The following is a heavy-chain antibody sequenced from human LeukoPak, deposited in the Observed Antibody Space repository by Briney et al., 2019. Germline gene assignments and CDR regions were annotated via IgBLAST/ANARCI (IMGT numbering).Heavy chain of an antibody. CDR2: INSKSRYI. D-gene: IGHD7-27*01. CDR3: ARRPNWGPFDY. Sequence: GGSLRLSCAASGFTFSSYAVSWVRQAPGKGLEWVSSINSKSRYIYYADSLKGRFTISRDNGKNSVYLQMNSLRAEDTAVYYCARRPNWGPFDYWGQGTLVTVSS. CDR1: GFTFSSYA. V-gene: IGHV3-21*01. J-gene: IGHJ4*02.